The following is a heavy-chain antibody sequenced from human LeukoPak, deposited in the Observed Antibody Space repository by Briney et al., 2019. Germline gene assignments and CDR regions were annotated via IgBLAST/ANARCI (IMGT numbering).Heavy chain of an antibody. D-gene: IGHD7-27*01. J-gene: IGHJ2*01. CDR2: IKQDGSEK. Sequence: GGSLRLSCAASGFTFSSYWMSWVRQAPGKGLEWVANIKQDGSEKYYVDSVKGRFTISRDNAKNSLYLQMNSLRAEDTAVYYCARVPFPWGSWYFDLWGRGTLVTVSS. V-gene: IGHV3-7*01. CDR3: ARVPFPWGSWYFDL. CDR1: GFTFSSYW.